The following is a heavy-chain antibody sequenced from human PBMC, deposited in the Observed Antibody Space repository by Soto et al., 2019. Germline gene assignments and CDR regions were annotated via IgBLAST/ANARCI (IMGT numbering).Heavy chain of an antibody. V-gene: IGHV1-18*04. CDR2: IKPDNGDT. Sequence: YGISWIRQAPGQGLEWMGWIKPDNGDTNYAQKFQGRVTMTTDTSSNTAYKELRSLRSDDTAVYYCATSYDSGFDPWGQGTLVSVSS. CDR3: ATSYDSGFDP. J-gene: IGHJ5*02. CDR1: YG. D-gene: IGHD5-12*01.